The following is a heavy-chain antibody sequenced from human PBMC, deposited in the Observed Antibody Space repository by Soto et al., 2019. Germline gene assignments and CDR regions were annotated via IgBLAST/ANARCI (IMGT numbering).Heavy chain of an antibody. V-gene: IGHV3-33*01. CDR1: GFTFSSYG. Sequence: GGSLRLSCAASGFTFSSYGMHWVRQAPGKGLEWVAVIWYDGSNKYYADSVKGRFTISRDNSKNTLYLQMNSLRAEDTAVYYCARGSDRYYYYGMDVWGQGTTVTVSS. CDR3: ARGSDRYYYYGMDV. CDR2: IWYDGSNK. J-gene: IGHJ6*02.